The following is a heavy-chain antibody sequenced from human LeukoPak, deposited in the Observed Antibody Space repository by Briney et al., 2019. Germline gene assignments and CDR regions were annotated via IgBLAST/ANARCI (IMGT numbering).Heavy chain of an antibody. CDR2: VNPNTGST. Sequence: AASVKVSCTALEYTFVAYYIHWVRQVPGQGLEWMGWVNPNTGSTQYAQKFLGRVTMDTDTSNTTAYMDLSRLTSDDTAVYYCARGRGTFGLDLWGQGTTVTVSS. J-gene: IGHJ6*02. CDR3: ARGRGTFGLDL. V-gene: IGHV1-2*02. CDR1: EYTFVAYY. D-gene: IGHD2/OR15-2a*01.